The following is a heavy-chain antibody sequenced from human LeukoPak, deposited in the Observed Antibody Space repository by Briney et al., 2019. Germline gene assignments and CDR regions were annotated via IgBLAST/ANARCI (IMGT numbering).Heavy chain of an antibody. Sequence: PGGSLRLSCAASGFTFSSYGMHWVRQAPGKGLEWVSYISSSGSTIYYADSVKGRFTISRDNAKNSLYLQMNSLRAEDTAVYYCAINHRDGYSELGYWGQGTLVIVSS. CDR1: GFTFSSYG. V-gene: IGHV3-48*04. CDR3: AINHRDGYSELGY. CDR2: ISSSGSTI. J-gene: IGHJ4*02. D-gene: IGHD5-24*01.